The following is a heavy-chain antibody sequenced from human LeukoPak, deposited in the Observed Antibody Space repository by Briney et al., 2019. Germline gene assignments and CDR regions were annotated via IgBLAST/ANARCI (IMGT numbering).Heavy chain of an antibody. CDR2: ISAYNGNT. J-gene: IGHJ4*02. CDR1: GYTFTSYG. V-gene: IGHV1-18*01. Sequence: GASVKVSCKASGYTFTSYGISWVRQAPGQGLEWMGWISAYNGNTNYAQKLQGRVTMTTDTSTSTAYMDLRSLRSDDTAVYYCARDGDHKSRITMVRGAIIDYWGQGTLVTVSS. D-gene: IGHD3-10*01. CDR3: ARDGDHKSRITMVRGAIIDY.